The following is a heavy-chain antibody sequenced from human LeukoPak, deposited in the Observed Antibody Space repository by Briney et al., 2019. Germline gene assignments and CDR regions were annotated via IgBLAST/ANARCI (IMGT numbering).Heavy chain of an antibody. D-gene: IGHD2-15*01. J-gene: IGHJ4*02. V-gene: IGHV4-34*01. CDR2: INHSGST. Sequence: SETLSLTCAVYGGSFSGYYWSWIRQPPGKGLEWIGEINHSGSTNYNPSLKSRVTISVDTSKNQFSLELSSVTAADTAVYYCASDGGKVIDYWGQGTLVTVSS. CDR1: GGSFSGYY. CDR3: ASDGGKVIDY.